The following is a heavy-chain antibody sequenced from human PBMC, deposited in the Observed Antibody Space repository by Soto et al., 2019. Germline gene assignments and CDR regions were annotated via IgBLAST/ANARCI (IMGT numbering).Heavy chain of an antibody. CDR1: GYTFTGYA. J-gene: IGHJ4*02. CDR3: ARWRGEYYFDWFFN. V-gene: IGHV1-2*04. Sequence: ASVKVSCKASGYTFTGYAMDWVRQAPGQGLEWMGWINPNSGGTNYAQKFQGWVTMTRDTSISTAYMELSRLRSDDTAVYYCARWRGEYYFDWFFNWGRGTLVTVSS. D-gene: IGHD3-9*01. CDR2: INPNSGGT.